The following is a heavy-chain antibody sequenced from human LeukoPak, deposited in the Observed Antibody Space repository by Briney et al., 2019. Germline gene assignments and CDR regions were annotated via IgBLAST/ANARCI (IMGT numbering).Heavy chain of an antibody. V-gene: IGHV3-66*02. CDR2: IYSGDST. CDR3: ARAYSSSSYYFDY. D-gene: IGHD6-6*01. Sequence: GGSLRLSCAASGFTVSSNYMSWVRQAPGKGLEWVSVIYSGDSTYYADSVKGRFTISRDNSKNTLYLPMNSLRAEDTAVYYCARAYSSSSYYFDYWGQGTLVTVSS. CDR1: GFTVSSNY. J-gene: IGHJ4*02.